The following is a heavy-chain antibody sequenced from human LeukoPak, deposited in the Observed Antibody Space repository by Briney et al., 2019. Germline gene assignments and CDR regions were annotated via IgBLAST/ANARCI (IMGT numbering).Heavy chain of an antibody. V-gene: IGHV4-59*01. CDR3: ARERYDYGSGSFFDY. D-gene: IGHD3-10*01. J-gene: IGHJ4*02. CDR1: GGSIVSYY. Sequence: SETLSLTCTVSGGSIVSYYWTWIRQPPGKGLEWIGYIFYSGSTNYNPSLKSRATISVDASKNQFSLKLSSVTAADTALYYCARERYDYGSGSFFDYWGQGTLVTVSS. CDR2: IFYSGST.